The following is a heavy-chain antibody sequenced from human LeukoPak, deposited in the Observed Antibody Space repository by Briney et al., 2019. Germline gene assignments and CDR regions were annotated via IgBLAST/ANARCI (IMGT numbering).Heavy chain of an antibody. D-gene: IGHD6-6*01. J-gene: IGHJ4*02. Sequence: VASVKVSCKASDYTFTSYGISWVRQAPAQGLEWMGGIIPIFGTANYAQKFQGRVTITADESTSTAYMELSSLRSEDTAVYYCARGDAYSSSADWGQGTLVTVSS. V-gene: IGHV1-69*13. CDR2: IIPIFGTA. CDR1: DYTFTSYG. CDR3: ARGDAYSSSAD.